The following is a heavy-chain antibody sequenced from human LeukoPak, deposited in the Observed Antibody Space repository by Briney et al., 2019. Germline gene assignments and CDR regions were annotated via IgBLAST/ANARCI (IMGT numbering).Heavy chain of an antibody. CDR1: GFTVSSDY. CDR3: ARAFQLAFDY. V-gene: IGHV3-53*01. J-gene: IGHJ4*02. CDR2: IYSGGST. Sequence: AGGSLRLSCAASGFTVSSDYMSWVRQAPGKGLEWVSVIYSGGSTYYADSVKGRFTISRDNSRNTLYLQMNGLRAEDTAVYYCARAFQLAFDYWGQGTLVTVSS.